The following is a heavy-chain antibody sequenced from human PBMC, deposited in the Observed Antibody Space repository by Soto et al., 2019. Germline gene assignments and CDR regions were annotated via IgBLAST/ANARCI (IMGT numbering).Heavy chain of an antibody. J-gene: IGHJ5*02. Sequence: QVQLQESGSGLVKPSETLSLTCTVSGGSITSYNWNWLRQPPGKALEWIGYVYNSGSTNYNPSLKSRVTISVDTSKNQFSLKVNSVTAADTAVYYCARRAVVAITGSLDHWLDHWGQGILVTVSS. CDR2: VYNSGST. CDR1: GGSITSYN. D-gene: IGHD2-21*01. CDR3: ARRAVVAITGSLDHWLDH. V-gene: IGHV4-59*01.